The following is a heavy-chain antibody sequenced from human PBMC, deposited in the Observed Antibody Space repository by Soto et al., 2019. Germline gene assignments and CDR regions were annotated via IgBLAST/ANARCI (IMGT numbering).Heavy chain of an antibody. D-gene: IGHD1-26*01. CDR1: GYTFTRYY. CDR3: AGESMSAREVDHY. Sequence: ASVKVSCKASGYTFTRYYMHWVRQAPGQGLEWMGIINPSGGSTSYAQKFQGRVTMTRDTSTSTVYMELSSLRSEDTAVYYCAGESMSAREVDHYWGQGTLVTVSS. J-gene: IGHJ4*02. V-gene: IGHV1-46*01. CDR2: INPSGGST.